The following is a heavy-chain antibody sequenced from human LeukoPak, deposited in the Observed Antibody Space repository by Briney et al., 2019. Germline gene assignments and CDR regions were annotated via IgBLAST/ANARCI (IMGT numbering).Heavy chain of an antibody. V-gene: IGHV4-39*07. CDR1: GGSISISTYF. CDR3: ARAEVVAARLWYSSGWEFDY. CDR2: IHYSGST. J-gene: IGHJ4*02. Sequence: SETLSLTCSVSGGSISISTYFWGWIRQPPGKGLEWIGSIHYSGSTYSNPSLKSRVTISVDTSKNQFSLKLSSVTAADTAVYYCARAEVVAARLWYSSGWEFDYWGQGTLVTVSS. D-gene: IGHD6-19*01.